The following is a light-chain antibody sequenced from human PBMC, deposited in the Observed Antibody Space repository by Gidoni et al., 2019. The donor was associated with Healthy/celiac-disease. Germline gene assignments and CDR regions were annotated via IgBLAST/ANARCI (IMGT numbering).Light chain of an antibody. CDR3: QQYNNWPSRT. CDR2: CAS. CDR1: HSVSSN. V-gene: IGKV3-15*01. J-gene: IGKJ2*01. Sequence: IFITHSPSTLSVSPWERATLSCRAIHSVSSNLAWYQQKPGQAPRLLIYCASTRATGIPARFSGSGSGTEFTLTISSPQSEDFAVYYCQQYNNWPSRTFGQGTKLEIK.